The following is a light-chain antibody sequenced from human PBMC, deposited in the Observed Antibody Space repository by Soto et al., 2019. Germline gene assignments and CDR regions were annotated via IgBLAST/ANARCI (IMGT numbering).Light chain of an antibody. J-gene: IGKJ1*01. Sequence: EIVLTQSPATLSLSPGERATLSCRASQSVYTYLSCYQQKPGQAPRLLLYDASNSATAITARFSGSGSGTDFDLTISILEPEDFAVDYYQQHANGPPTWTFGQGTKVEIK. CDR3: QQHANGPPTWT. CDR2: DAS. V-gene: IGKV3-11*01. CDR1: QSVYTY.